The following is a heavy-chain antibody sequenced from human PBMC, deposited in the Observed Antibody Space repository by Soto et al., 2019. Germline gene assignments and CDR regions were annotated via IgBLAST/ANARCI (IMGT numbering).Heavy chain of an antibody. V-gene: IGHV1-69*05. J-gene: IGHJ4*02. Sequence: SVKVSCKTSGGTFSSYAIGWVRQAPGQGLEWMGGIVPIVGTTTYAQKFQGRVTISRDTSASTAYMELSSLRSEDTAVYYCARGGPPIDYWGQGTLVTVSS. D-gene: IGHD3-10*01. CDR3: ARGGPPIDY. CDR2: IVPIVGTT. CDR1: GGTFSSYA.